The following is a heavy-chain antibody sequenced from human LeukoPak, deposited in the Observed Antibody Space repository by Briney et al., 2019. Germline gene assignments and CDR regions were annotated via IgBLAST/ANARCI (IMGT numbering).Heavy chain of an antibody. CDR3: VKGLDYYGSGSHDNVGY. J-gene: IGHJ4*02. CDR1: GFTFSSYG. CDR2: ITYDGSNT. D-gene: IGHD3-10*01. V-gene: IGHV3-30*02. Sequence: GGSLRLSCTASGFTFSSYGLQWVRQAPGKGLEWVTFITYDGSNTYYADSVKGRFTISRDNSKNTVYLQMKSLRAEDTAVYYCVKGLDYYGSGSHDNVGYWGQGTLVTVSS.